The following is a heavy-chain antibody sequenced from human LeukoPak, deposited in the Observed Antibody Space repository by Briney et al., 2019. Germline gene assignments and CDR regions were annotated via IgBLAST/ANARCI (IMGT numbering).Heavy chain of an antibody. J-gene: IGHJ5*02. CDR1: GYTFTSYD. D-gene: IGHD2-2*01. V-gene: IGHV1-8*01. Sequence: ASVKVSCKASGYTFTSYDINRVRQATGQGLEWMGWMNPNSGNTGYAQKFQGRVTMTRNTSISTAYMELSSLRSEDTAVYYCARAFPSGYETNWFDPWGQGTLVTVSS. CDR2: MNPNSGNT. CDR3: ARAFPSGYETNWFDP.